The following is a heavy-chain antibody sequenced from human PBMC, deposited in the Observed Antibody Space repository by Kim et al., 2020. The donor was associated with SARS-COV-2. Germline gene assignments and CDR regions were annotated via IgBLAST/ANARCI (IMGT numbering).Heavy chain of an antibody. D-gene: IGHD3-3*01. CDR1: GGSISSYY. V-gene: IGHV4-59*01. Sequence: SETLSLTCTVSGGSISSYYWSWIRQPPGKGLEWIGYIYYSGSTNYNPSLKSRVTISVDTSKNQFSLKLSSVTAADTAVYYCARIPQPGGGDLDYYYYGMDVWGQGTTVTVSS. CDR2: IYYSGST. J-gene: IGHJ6*02. CDR3: ARIPQPGGGDLDYYYYGMDV.